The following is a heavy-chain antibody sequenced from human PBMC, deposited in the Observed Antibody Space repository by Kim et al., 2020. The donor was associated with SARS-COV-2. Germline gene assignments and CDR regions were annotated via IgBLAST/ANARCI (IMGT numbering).Heavy chain of an antibody. CDR3: ARAASGGYYGSGSAFYYGMDG. D-gene: IGHD3-10*01. Sequence: SETLSLTCTVSGGSISSGGYCWSRIRQHPGKGLEWIGYTDYSGSTYYNPSLKSRVTISVDTSKNQFSLKLSSVTAADTAVYYCARAASGGYYGSGSAFYYGMDGWGQGTTRTVSS. J-gene: IGHJ6*02. CDR2: TDYSGST. CDR1: GGSISSGGYC. V-gene: IGHV4-31*03.